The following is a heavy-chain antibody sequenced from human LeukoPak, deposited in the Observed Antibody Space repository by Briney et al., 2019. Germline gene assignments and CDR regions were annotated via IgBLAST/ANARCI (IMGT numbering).Heavy chain of an antibody. Sequence: GGSLRLSCGASGFTFSTYGMHWVSQAPGKGLEWVAVIWYDGSNKYFADSVKGRFTISRDNSKNTLYLQMNNLRAEDTAVYYCARGSYDNSGVFDYWGQGTLVTVSS. CDR1: GFTFSTYG. V-gene: IGHV3-33*01. CDR2: IWYDGSNK. J-gene: IGHJ4*02. CDR3: ARGSYDNSGVFDY. D-gene: IGHD3-22*01.